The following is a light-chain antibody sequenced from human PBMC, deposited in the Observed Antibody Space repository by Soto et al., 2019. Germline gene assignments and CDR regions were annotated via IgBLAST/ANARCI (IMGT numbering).Light chain of an antibody. CDR3: QSYDGSLSGYV. CDR1: NSDVGGYNY. V-gene: IGLV2-14*01. J-gene: IGLJ1*01. Sequence: QSALTQPASVSGSPGQSITISCTGTNSDVGGYNYVSWYQQHPGKAPELMIYEVSHRPSGVSNRFSGSKSDNTASLTISGLQAEDEADYYCQSYDGSLSGYVFGTGTKVTVL. CDR2: EVS.